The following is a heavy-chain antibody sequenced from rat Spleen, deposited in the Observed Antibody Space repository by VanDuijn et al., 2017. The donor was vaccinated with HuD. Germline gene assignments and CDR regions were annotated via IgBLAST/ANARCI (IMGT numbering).Heavy chain of an antibody. CDR2: ISYDGSST. D-gene: IGHD1-11*01. Sequence: EVQLVESGGGLVQPGRSMKLSCAASGFTFSDYYMAWVRQAPKKGLEWVATISYDGSSTYYRDSVKGRFTISRDNAKSTLYLQMNSLRSEDTATYYCARPRGGYYWYFDFWGPGTMVTVSS. CDR3: ARPRGGYYWYFDF. V-gene: IGHV5-7*01. J-gene: IGHJ1*01. CDR1: GFTFSDYY.